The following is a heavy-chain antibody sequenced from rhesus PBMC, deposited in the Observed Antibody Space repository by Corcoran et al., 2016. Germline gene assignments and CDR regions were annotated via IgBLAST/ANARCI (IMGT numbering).Heavy chain of an antibody. J-gene: IGHJ4*01. CDR1: GYTFTDYY. V-gene: IGHV1-111*02. Sequence: EVQLVQSGAEVKKPGASVKISCKASGYTFTDYYLHWVRQAPGKGREWMGRVDPEDGEAINAQKFQDRFTITADTSTDPADMELSSLRSEDTAVYYCATGGYSGYTFDYWGQGVLVTVSS. CDR2: VDPEDGEA. CDR3: ATGGYSGYTFDY. D-gene: IGHD5-42*01.